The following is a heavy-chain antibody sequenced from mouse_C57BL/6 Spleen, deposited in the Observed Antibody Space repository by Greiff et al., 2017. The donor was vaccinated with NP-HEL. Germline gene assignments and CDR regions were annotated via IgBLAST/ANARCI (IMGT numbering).Heavy chain of an antibody. V-gene: IGHV1-52*01. CDR2: IDPSDSET. J-gene: IGHJ2*01. D-gene: IGHD2-13*01. CDR3: ASEGGDPYFDY. Sequence: VQLQQSGAELVRPGSSVKLSCKASGYTFNSYWMHWVKQRPIQGLEWIGNIDPSDSETHYNQKFKDKATLTVDKSSSTAYMQLSSLTSEDSAVYYCASEGGDPYFDYWGQGTTLTVSS. CDR1: GYTFNSYW.